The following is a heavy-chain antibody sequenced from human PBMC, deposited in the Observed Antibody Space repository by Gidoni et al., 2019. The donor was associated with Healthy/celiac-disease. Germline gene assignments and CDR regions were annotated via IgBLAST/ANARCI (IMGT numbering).Heavy chain of an antibody. CDR1: GGSISSSSYY. V-gene: IGHV4-39*01. CDR2: IYYSGST. J-gene: IGHJ4*02. D-gene: IGHD3-10*01. CDR3: ARLVTMVRGPNFDY. Sequence: QLQLQESGPGLVKPSETLSLTCTVSGGSISSSSYYWGWIRQPPGKGLEWIGSIYYSGSTYYNPSLKSRVTISVDTSKNQFSLKLSSVTAADTAVYYCARLVTMVRGPNFDYWGQGTLVTVSS.